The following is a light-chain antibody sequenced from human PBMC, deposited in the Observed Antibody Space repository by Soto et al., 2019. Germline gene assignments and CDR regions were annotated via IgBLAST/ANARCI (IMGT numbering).Light chain of an antibody. CDR3: AAWDASLRGPV. J-gene: IGLJ1*01. CDR1: SSNVGVNF. Sequence: QSVLTRRPSASGTPGQRVTISCSGSSSNVGVNFVYWYQHLPGTAPKLLIYRNDQRPSGVPDRFSGSKSGTSSSLAISGLRYEDEADNYCAAWDASLRGPVFATGTKATVL. V-gene: IGLV1-47*01. CDR2: RND.